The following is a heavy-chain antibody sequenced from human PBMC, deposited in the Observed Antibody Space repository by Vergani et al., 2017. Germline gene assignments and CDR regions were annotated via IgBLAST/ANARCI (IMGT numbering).Heavy chain of an antibody. CDR2: ISSSSSYI. CDR1: GFTFSSYS. CDR3: ARLQPTTEYLDY. J-gene: IGHJ4*02. D-gene: IGHD1-1*01. Sequence: EVQLVESGGGLVKPGGSLRLSCAASGFTFSSYSLNWVRQAPGKGLECVSSISSSSSYIYYADSVKVRFTISRDNAKNSLYLQMNSLRAEDTAVYYCARLQPTTEYLDYWGQGTLVTVSS. V-gene: IGHV3-21*01.